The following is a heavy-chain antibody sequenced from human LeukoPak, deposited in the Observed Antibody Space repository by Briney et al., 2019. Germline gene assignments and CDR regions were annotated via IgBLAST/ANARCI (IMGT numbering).Heavy chain of an antibody. D-gene: IGHD6-13*01. CDR3: ARSRSRCSSTYFDY. V-gene: IGHV3-74*01. CDR2: INSDGSST. Sequence: GGSLRLSCAASGFTFSSYWMHWVRQTPGKGLMWVSRINSDGSSTNYAESVKGRFTISRDNAKNTLYLQVISLRAEDTAVYYCARSRSRCSSTYFDYWGQGTLVTVSS. CDR1: GFTFSSYW. J-gene: IGHJ4*02.